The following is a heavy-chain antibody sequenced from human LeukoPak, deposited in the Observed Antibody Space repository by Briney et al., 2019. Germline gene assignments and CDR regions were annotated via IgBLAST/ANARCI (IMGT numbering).Heavy chain of an antibody. Sequence: SQTLSLTCAVSGDTVSSNSAAWNWIRQSPSRGLEWLGRTYYRSKWYNDYAVSVKSRITINPETSKNQFSLQLNSVTPEDTAVYYCARDIPIVGATAGFDYWGQGTLVTVSS. D-gene: IGHD1-26*01. CDR3: ARDIPIVGATAGFDY. CDR2: TYYRSKWYN. J-gene: IGHJ4*02. V-gene: IGHV6-1*01. CDR1: GDTVSSNSAA.